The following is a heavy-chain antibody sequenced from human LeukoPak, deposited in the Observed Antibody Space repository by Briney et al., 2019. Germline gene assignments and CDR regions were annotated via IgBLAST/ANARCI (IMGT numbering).Heavy chain of an antibody. CDR3: ARQNYYDSSGYYYLGFDY. CDR1: GFTFSSYW. Sequence: PGGSLRLSCAASGFTFSSYWMSWVRQAPGKGLEWVANIKQDGSEKYYVDSVKGRFTISRDNAKNSLYLQMNSLRAEDTAVYYCARQNYYDSSGYYYLGFDYWGQGTLVTVSS. CDR2: IKQDGSEK. D-gene: IGHD3-22*01. J-gene: IGHJ4*02. V-gene: IGHV3-7*01.